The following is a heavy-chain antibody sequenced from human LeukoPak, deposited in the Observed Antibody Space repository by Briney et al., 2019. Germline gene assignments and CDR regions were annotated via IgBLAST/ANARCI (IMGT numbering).Heavy chain of an antibody. CDR2: ISDSSRYI. V-gene: IGHV3-21*01. CDR3: AREVYCSHTTCYYFDY. CDR1: GFTFSSYS. Sequence: GGSLRLSCAASGFTFSSYSMNWVRQAPGKGLEWVSSISDSSRYIFYADSVKGLFTISRDNAKNSLYLQMNSLRAEDTAVYYCAREVYCSHTTCYYFDYWGLGTLVTVSS. D-gene: IGHD2/OR15-2a*01. J-gene: IGHJ4*02.